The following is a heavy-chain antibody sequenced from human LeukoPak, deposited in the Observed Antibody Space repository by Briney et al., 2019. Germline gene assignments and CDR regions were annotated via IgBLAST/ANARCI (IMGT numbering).Heavy chain of an antibody. CDR2: IYYSGST. CDR1: GGSISSSSYY. V-gene: IGHV4-39*07. Sequence: SETLSLTCTVSGGSISSSSYYWGWIRQPPGKGLEWIGSIYYSGSTYYNPSLKSRVTISVDTSKNQFSLKLSSVTAADTAVYYCARVGRVTMENWFDPWGQGTLVTVSS. CDR3: ARVGRVTMENWFDP. J-gene: IGHJ5*02. D-gene: IGHD4-17*01.